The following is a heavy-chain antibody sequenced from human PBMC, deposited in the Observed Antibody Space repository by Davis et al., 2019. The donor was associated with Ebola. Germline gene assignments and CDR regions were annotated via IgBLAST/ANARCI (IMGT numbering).Heavy chain of an antibody. V-gene: IGHV3-21*01. CDR1: GFTFSSYS. D-gene: IGHD2-15*01. J-gene: IGHJ4*02. CDR2: ISSSSSYI. CDR3: ATDDCSGGSCYSNFDY. Sequence: GESLKISCAASGFTFSSYSMNWVRQAPGKGLEWVSSISSSSSYIYYADSVKGRFTISRDNAKNSLYLQMNSLRAEDTAVYYCATDDCSGGSCYSNFDYWGQGTLVTVPS.